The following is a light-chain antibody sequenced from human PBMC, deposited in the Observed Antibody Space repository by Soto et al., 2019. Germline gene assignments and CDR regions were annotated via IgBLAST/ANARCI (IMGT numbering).Light chain of an antibody. V-gene: IGLV2-14*01. CDR2: EVS. CDR1: SSDGGCYNY. J-gene: IGLJ1*01. CDR3: SSYTSSSTQV. Sequence: QSVLTQPASVSGPPGQSITISCTGTSSDGGCYNYVSWYQQHPGKAPKLMIYEVSNRPSGVSNRFSGSKSGNTASLTISGLQAEDEADYYCSSYTSSSTQVFGTGTKVTVL.